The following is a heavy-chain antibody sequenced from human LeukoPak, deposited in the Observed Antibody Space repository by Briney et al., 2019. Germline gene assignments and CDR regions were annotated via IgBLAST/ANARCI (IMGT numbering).Heavy chain of an antibody. Sequence: GRSLRLSCAASGFTFSSYGMHWVRQAPGKGLEWVAVISYDGSNQYYADSVKGRFTISRDNSKNTLYLQMNSLRAEDTAVYYCAKPKLLWFGELLYFDYWGQGTLVTVSS. V-gene: IGHV3-30*18. CDR3: AKPKLLWFGELLYFDY. J-gene: IGHJ4*02. CDR1: GFTFSSYG. CDR2: ISYDGSNQ. D-gene: IGHD3-10*01.